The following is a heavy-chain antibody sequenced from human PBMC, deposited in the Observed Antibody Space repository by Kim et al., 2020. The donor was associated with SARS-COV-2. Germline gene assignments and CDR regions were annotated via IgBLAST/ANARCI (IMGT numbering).Heavy chain of an antibody. D-gene: IGHD1-1*01. J-gene: IGHJ4*02. CDR3: ARAGTKGTTMSVSYFDY. V-gene: IGHV4-34*01. Sequence: SETLSLTCAVYGGSFSGYYWSWIRQPPGKGLEWIGEINHSGSTNYNPSLKSRVTISVDTSKNQFSLKLSSVTAADTAVYYCARAGTKGTTMSVSYFDYWGQGTLVTVSS. CDR1: GGSFSGYY. CDR2: INHSGST.